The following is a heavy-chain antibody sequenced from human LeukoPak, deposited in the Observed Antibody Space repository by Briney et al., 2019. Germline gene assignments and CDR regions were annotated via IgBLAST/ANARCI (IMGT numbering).Heavy chain of an antibody. CDR1: GFIFSGYW. Sequence: GGSLRLSCAASGFIFSGYWMSWVRQAPGKGLEWVSVIYTGGTTYYADSVKGRFTISRDNSKNTLYLQMNSLRAEDTAVYYCARDGDDTSGYFSPFDYWGQGTLVTVSS. D-gene: IGHD3-22*01. V-gene: IGHV3-53*01. CDR2: IYTGGTT. CDR3: ARDGDDTSGYFSPFDY. J-gene: IGHJ4*02.